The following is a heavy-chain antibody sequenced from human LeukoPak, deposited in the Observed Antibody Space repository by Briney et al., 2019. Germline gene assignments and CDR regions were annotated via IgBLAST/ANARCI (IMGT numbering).Heavy chain of an antibody. V-gene: IGHV3-7*05. CDR2: IKKDGSVK. CDR1: EFTFSDYY. D-gene: IGHD6-13*01. J-gene: IGHJ4*02. CDR3: ARFAYSSSWYIDY. Sequence: GASLRLSCAASEFTFSDYYMTWVRQAPGRGLEWVANIKKDGSVKSYADSVKGRFTISRDNAKNSLYLQMNSLRVEDTAVYYCARFAYSSSWYIDYWGQGTLVTVSS.